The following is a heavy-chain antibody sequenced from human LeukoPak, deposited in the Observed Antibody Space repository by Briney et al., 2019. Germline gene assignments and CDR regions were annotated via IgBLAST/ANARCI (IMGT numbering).Heavy chain of an antibody. Sequence: PRASVKVSCKASGYTFSSYGFSWVRQAPRQGLEWMGWINAYNGNTNYAQNLQGRVTMTTDTSTSTAYMELRSLRSDDTAVYYCARRQGTTLNFDYWGQGTLVTVSS. CDR1: GYTFSSYG. D-gene: IGHD1-1*01. J-gene: IGHJ4*02. CDR3: ARRQGTTLNFDY. V-gene: IGHV1-18*01. CDR2: INAYNGNT.